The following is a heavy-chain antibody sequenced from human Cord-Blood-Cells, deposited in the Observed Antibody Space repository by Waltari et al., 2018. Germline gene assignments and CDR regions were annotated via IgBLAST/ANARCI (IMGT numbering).Heavy chain of an antibody. Sequence: EVQLVESGGGLIQPGGSLRLSCAASGFTVSSNYMSWVRQAPGKGLEWVSGIYSGGSTDYADSVKGRFTISRDNSKNTLYLQMNSLRAEDTAVYYCARGDYDSSGYYFDYWGQGTLVTVSS. J-gene: IGHJ4*02. V-gene: IGHV3-53*01. CDR2: IYSGGST. CDR1: GFTVSSNY. CDR3: ARGDYDSSGYYFDY. D-gene: IGHD3-22*01.